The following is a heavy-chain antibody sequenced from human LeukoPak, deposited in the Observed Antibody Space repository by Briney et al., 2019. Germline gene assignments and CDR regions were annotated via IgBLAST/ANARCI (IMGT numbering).Heavy chain of an antibody. CDR1: GYTFTNYG. CDR2: ISTYNGNA. V-gene: IGHV1-18*01. D-gene: IGHD1-26*01. CDR3: ARENSGSSGFDY. J-gene: IGHJ4*02. Sequence: GASVTVSCKASGYTFTNYGVNWVRRAPGQGLEWMGWISTYNGNANYAQSLQGRITMTTDTSTSTAYMELRSLRSDDTAVYYCARENSGSSGFDYWGQGTLVTVSS.